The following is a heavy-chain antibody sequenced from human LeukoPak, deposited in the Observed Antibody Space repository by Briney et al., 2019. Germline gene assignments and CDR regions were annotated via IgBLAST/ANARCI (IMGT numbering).Heavy chain of an antibody. CDR3: ARRSCYDTSGYSPASGYFDL. D-gene: IGHD3-22*01. V-gene: IGHV4-4*08. Sequence: SETLSLTCTVSVGSIFSYYFNWIRQPPGKGLEWIGYIYSNGITNYNPSLRSRGTISIATSKNQVSLRLRSVTAADTAIYYCARRSCYDTSGYSPASGYFDLWGRGTLVTVSS. J-gene: IGHJ2*01. CDR2: IYSNGIT. CDR1: VGSIFSYY.